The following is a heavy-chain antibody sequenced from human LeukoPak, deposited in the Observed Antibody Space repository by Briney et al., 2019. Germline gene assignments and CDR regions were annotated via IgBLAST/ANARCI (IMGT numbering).Heavy chain of an antibody. CDR1: GYTFTSYD. CDR2: MNPNSGNT. D-gene: IGHD1-1*01. V-gene: IGHV1-8*01. J-gene: IGHJ5*02. Sequence: ASVKVSCKASGYTFTSYDINWVRQGTGQGLEWMGWMNPNSGNTGYAQKFQGRVTMTRNTSISTAYMELSSLRSEDTAVYYCARAMGRTGTTFWFDPWGQGTLVTVSS. CDR3: ARAMGRTGTTFWFDP.